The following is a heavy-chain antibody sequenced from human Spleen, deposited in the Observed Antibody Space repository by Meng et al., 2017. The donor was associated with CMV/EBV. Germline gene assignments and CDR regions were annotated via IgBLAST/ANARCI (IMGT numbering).Heavy chain of an antibody. CDR1: GYPFTSYG. D-gene: IGHD2-2*01. V-gene: IGHV1-18*01. CDR2: SSAYNGNT. J-gene: IGHJ5*02. Sequence: AGYPFTSYGISWVRQAPGQGLEWMGWSSAYNGNTNYAQKLQGRVTMTTDTPTSTAYMELRSLRSDDTAVYYCAKGLGSISSNWFDPWGQGALVTVSS. CDR3: AKGLGSISSNWFDP.